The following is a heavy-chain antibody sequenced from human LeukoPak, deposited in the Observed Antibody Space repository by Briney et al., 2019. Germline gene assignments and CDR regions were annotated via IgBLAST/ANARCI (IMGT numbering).Heavy chain of an antibody. Sequence: HPGGSLRLSCAASGFTFSSYGMHWVRQAPGKGLEWVAFIRYDGSNKYYADSVKGRFTISRDNSKNTLYLQMNSLRAEDTAVYYCARGIVEYSSFASGYFDYWGQGTLVTVSS. V-gene: IGHV3-30*02. J-gene: IGHJ4*02. CDR3: ARGIVEYSSFASGYFDY. D-gene: IGHD6-6*01. CDR1: GFTFSSYG. CDR2: IRYDGSNK.